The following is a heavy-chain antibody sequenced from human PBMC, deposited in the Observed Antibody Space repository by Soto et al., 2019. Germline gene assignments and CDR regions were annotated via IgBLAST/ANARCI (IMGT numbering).Heavy chain of an antibody. CDR1: GCTFTSNA. Sequence: VASVKVSCKASGCTFTSNAFTWVRQAPGQGLEWMGWISANNGDTNYAQKFQGRATLTTDTSTSTAYMELRSLTSDDTAVYYCTRGGGSNYYGLDVWGQGTTVTVSS. J-gene: IGHJ6*02. CDR2: ISANNGDT. D-gene: IGHD3-10*01. V-gene: IGHV1-18*01. CDR3: TRGGGSNYYGLDV.